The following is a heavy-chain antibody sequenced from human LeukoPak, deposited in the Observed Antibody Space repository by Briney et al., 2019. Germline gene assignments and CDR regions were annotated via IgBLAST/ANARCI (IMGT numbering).Heavy chain of an antibody. CDR2: ISRSGTET. V-gene: IGHV3-23*01. J-gene: IGHJ4*02. D-gene: IGHD6-19*01. CDR3: AKDSPGAVAGFDY. CDR1: GFTFSNYG. Sequence: GGSLRLSCAGAGFTFSNYGMSWVRQAPGKGLEWVSVISRSGTETYYADSVRGRFTISRDNSKNTLYLQMNNLRAEDTAVYYCAKDSPGAVAGFDYWGQGTLVTVSS.